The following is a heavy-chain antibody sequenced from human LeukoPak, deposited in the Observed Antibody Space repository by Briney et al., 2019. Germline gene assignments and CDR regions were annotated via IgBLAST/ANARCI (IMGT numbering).Heavy chain of an antibody. Sequence: GASVKVSFKASGYTFTGYYMHWVRQAPGQGLEWMGWIYPNSGGTKYAQKFQGRVTMTRDTSISTAYLELGRLRSDDTAVYYCAREHMTRVTLDYWGQGTLVTVSS. J-gene: IGHJ4*02. CDR2: IYPNSGGT. CDR3: AREHMTRVTLDY. D-gene: IGHD4-17*01. CDR1: GYTFTGYY. V-gene: IGHV1-2*02.